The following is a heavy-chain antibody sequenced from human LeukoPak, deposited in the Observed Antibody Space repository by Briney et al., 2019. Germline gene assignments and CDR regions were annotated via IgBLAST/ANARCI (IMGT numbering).Heavy chain of an antibody. CDR3: ARDRDSSGHSFPYYYYYGMDV. CDR2: IYYSGST. CDR1: GGSISSYY. Sequence: SETLSLTCTVSGGSISSYYWSWIRQPPGKGLERIGYIYYSGSTNYNPSLKSRVTMSVDTSKNQFSLKLSSVTAADTAVYYCARDRDSSGHSFPYYYYYGMDVWGQGTTVTVSS. V-gene: IGHV4-59*12. D-gene: IGHD6-19*01. J-gene: IGHJ6*02.